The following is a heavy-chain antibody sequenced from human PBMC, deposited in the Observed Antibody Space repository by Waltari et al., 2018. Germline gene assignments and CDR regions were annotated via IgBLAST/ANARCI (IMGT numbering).Heavy chain of an antibody. CDR1: GYTLTELS. V-gene: IGHV1-24*01. CDR3: ATGGRDTMIVA. Sequence: QVQLVQSGAEVKKPGASVKVSCQVSGYTLTELSIHWLRQAPGKGLEWMGGVDPEDGETIYEQKFQGRVTMTEDTSTDTAYMELSSLRSEDTAVYYCATGGRDTMIVAWGQGTLVTVSS. CDR2: VDPEDGET. J-gene: IGHJ5*02. D-gene: IGHD3-22*01.